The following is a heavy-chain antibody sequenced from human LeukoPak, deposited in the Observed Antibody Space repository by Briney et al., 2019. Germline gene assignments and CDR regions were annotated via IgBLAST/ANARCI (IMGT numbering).Heavy chain of an antibody. CDR3: ERVSMSQY. D-gene: IGHD5/OR15-5a*01. CDR2: IYSGDRT. CDR1: GFSVSSNY. V-gene: IGHV3-53*01. Sequence: GGSLRLSCAASGFSVSSNYMSWVRQAPGKGLEWVSVIYSGDRTYYADSVKGRFTISRDSSKNTLYLQMNNLRVEDTAVYYCERVSMSQYWGQGTLVTVSS. J-gene: IGHJ4*02.